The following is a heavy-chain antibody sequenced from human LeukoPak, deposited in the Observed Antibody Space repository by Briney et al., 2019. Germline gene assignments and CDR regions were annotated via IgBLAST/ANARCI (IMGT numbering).Heavy chain of an antibody. Sequence: GGSLRLSCAASGFTFSSYAMSWVRQAPGKGLEWVSAISGSGGSTYYADSVKGRFTISRDNSKNTLYLQMNSLRAEDTAVYYCAKDPQSFYGSGSYLALAAADYWGQGTLVTVSS. CDR2: ISGSGGST. V-gene: IGHV3-23*01. CDR3: AKDPQSFYGSGSYLALAAADY. J-gene: IGHJ4*02. CDR1: GFTFSSYA. D-gene: IGHD3-10*01.